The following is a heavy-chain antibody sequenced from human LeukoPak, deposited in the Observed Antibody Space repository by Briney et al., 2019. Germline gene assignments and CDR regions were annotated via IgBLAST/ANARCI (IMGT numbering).Heavy chain of an antibody. D-gene: IGHD5-18*01. CDR2: IKQDGSQK. CDR3: ARDESGDSYGLY. V-gene: IGHV3-7*05. CDR1: GFTFSSYW. Sequence: PGGSLRLSCAVSGFTFSSYWMSWVRQAPGKGLEWVANIKQDGSQKYYVDSVKGRFTISRDNAKNSLYLQLNSLRAEDTAVYYCARDESGDSYGLYWGQGTLVTVSS. J-gene: IGHJ4*02.